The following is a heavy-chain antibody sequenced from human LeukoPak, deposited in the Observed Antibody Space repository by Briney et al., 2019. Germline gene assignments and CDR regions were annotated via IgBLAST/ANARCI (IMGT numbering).Heavy chain of an antibody. D-gene: IGHD6-19*01. Sequence: SETLSLTCTVSGGSISSYYWSWIRQPPGKGLEWIGYIYYSGSTNYNPSLKSRVTISVDTSKNQFSLKLSSVTAADTAAYYCAKQVGIAVAGRVYNWFDPWGQGTLVTVSS. J-gene: IGHJ5*02. V-gene: IGHV4-59*01. CDR1: GGSISSYY. CDR3: AKQVGIAVAGRVYNWFDP. CDR2: IYYSGST.